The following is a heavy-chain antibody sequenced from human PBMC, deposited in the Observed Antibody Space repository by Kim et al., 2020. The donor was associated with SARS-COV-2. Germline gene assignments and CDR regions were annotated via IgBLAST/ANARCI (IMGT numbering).Heavy chain of an antibody. J-gene: IGHJ6*02. D-gene: IGHD3-3*01. CDR1: GFTFSDYY. CDR3: ARALGDFWSGYIYGMDV. V-gene: IGHV3-11*05. Sequence: GGSLRLSCAASGFTFSDYYMSWIRQAPGKGLEWVSYISRSSSYTNYADSVKGRFTISRDNAKNSLYLQMNSLRAEDTAVYYCARALGDFWSGYIYGMDVWGQGTTVTVSS. CDR2: ISRSSSYT.